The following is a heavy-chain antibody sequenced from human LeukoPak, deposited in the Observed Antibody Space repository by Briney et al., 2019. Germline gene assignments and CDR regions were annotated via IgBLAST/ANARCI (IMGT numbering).Heavy chain of an antibody. D-gene: IGHD6-25*01. J-gene: IGHJ4*01. CDR3: AKDRSAIDTFYFDF. CDR1: GFTFSNCA. V-gene: IGHV3-23*01. CDR2: ISGSGQKT. Sequence: PGGSLRISCAASGFTFSNCAMIWVRQTPGKGLEWVSGISGSGQKTFYADSVKGRFTISRDNVKQMVFLQMDNVRADDTAIYYCAKDRSAIDTFYFDFWGHGILVPVSS.